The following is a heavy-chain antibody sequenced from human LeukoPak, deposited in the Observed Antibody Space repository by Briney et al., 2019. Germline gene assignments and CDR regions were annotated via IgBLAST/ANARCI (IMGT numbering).Heavy chain of an antibody. Sequence: GGSLRLSCAASGFTFSSHAMSWVRQAPGKGLEWVSAISGSGGSTYYADSVKGRFTISRDNSKNTLYLQMNSLRAEDTAVYYCAKFPPIYCSGGSCPHWFDPWGQGTLVTVSS. CDR2: ISGSGGST. D-gene: IGHD2-15*01. CDR1: GFTFSSHA. V-gene: IGHV3-23*01. J-gene: IGHJ5*02. CDR3: AKFPPIYCSGGSCPHWFDP.